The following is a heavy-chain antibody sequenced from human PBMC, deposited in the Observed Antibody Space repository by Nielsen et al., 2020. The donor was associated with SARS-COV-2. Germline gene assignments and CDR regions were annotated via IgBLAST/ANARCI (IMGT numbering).Heavy chain of an antibody. Sequence: GESLKISCAASGFTFSSYSMNWVRQAPGKGLEWVSYISSSSSTIYYADSVKGRFTISRDNAKNSLYLQMNSLRAEDTAVYYCANAEAPFDYWGQGTLVTVSS. CDR3: ANAEAPFDY. CDR2: ISSSSSTI. V-gene: IGHV3-48*01. CDR1: GFTFSSYS. J-gene: IGHJ4*02.